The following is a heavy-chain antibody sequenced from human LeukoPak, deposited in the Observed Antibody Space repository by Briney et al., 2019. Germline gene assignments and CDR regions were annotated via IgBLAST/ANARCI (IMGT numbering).Heavy chain of an antibody. Sequence: ASVKVSCKASGYTFTGYYMHWVRQAPGQGLEWMGWINPNSGGTNYAQKFQGRVTMTRDTSISTAYMELSRLRSDDTAVYYCAREVVVGATAKFDYWGQGTLVTVSS. J-gene: IGHJ4*02. CDR3: AREVVVGATAKFDY. CDR1: GYTFTGYY. D-gene: IGHD1-26*01. CDR2: INPNSGGT. V-gene: IGHV1-2*02.